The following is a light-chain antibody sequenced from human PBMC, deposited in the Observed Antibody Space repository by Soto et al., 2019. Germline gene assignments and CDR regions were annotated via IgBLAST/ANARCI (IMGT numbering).Light chain of an antibody. Sequence: DIVMTQSPDSLAVSLGERATINCKSSQSVLYSSNNKNYLAWYQQKPGQPPKLLIYWASTRESGVPDRFSGSGSGTDFTLTISSMQAEDVAVYYSHQYYGTPRTFGQRTKVEIK. CDR2: WAS. CDR1: QSVLYSSNNKNY. CDR3: HQYYGTPRT. V-gene: IGKV4-1*01. J-gene: IGKJ1*01.